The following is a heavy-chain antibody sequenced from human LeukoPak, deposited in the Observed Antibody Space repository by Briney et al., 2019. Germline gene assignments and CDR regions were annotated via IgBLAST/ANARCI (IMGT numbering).Heavy chain of an antibody. CDR3: AVRGVIKFDC. CDR1: GFTFSSYG. CDR2: IRYDGSNK. J-gene: IGHJ4*02. V-gene: IGHV3-30*02. D-gene: IGHD3-10*01. Sequence: GGSLRLSCAASGFTFSSYGMHWVRQAPGKGLEWVAFIRYDGSNKYYADSVKGRFTISRDNSKNTLYLQMNSLRAEDAAVYYCAVRGVIKFDCWGQGTLVTVSS.